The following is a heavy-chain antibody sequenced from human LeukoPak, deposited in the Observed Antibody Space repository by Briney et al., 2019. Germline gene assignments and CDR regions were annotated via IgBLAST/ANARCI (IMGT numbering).Heavy chain of an antibody. J-gene: IGHJ4*02. D-gene: IGHD6-13*01. V-gene: IGHV4-34*01. CDR2: INHSGST. CDR3: ARGRRWYSSSWAIDY. Sequence: PSETLSLTCAVYGGSFSGYYWSWIRQPPGKGLEWIGEINHSGSTNYNPSLKSRVTISVDTSKNQFSLKLSSVTAADTAVYYCARGRRWYSSSWAIDYWGQGTLVTVSS. CDR1: GGSFSGYY.